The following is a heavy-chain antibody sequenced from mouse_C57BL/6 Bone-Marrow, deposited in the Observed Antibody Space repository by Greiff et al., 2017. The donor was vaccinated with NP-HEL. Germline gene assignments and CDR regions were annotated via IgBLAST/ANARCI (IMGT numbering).Heavy chain of an antibody. Sequence: VQLKQSGGGLVKPGGSLKLSCAASGFTFSDYGMHWVRQAPEKGLEWVAYISSGRSTIYYADTVKGRFTISRDNAKNTLFLQMTSLRSEDTAMYYCARLYYFDYWGQGTTLTVSS. J-gene: IGHJ2*01. V-gene: IGHV5-17*01. CDR3: ARLYYFDY. CDR2: ISSGRSTI. CDR1: GFTFSDYG.